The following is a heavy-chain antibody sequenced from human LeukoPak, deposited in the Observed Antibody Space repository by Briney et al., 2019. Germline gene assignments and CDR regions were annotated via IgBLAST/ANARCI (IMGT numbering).Heavy chain of an antibody. J-gene: IGHJ4*02. CDR2: ISSSTTM. D-gene: IGHD4-17*01. V-gene: IGHV3-48*02. CDR1: GFTFSTYS. Sequence: PGGSLRLSCAASGFTFSTYSMNWVRQAPGKGLEWVSYISSSTTMYYADSVKGRFTISRDNAKKLLYLQMSSLRDEDTAVYYCARDLTTDDYWGQGTRVTVSS. CDR3: ARDLTTDDY.